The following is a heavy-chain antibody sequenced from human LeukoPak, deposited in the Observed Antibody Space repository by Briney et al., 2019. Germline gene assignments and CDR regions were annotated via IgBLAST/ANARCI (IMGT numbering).Heavy chain of an antibody. D-gene: IGHD2-2*01. CDR3: ARVLGSSTSSWFDP. Sequence: SETLSLTCTVSGGSISRGGYGWSWIREQAGKGLEWIGYMEYSGSTYYNPSLKSRVTISVDTSKNQFSLKLSSVTAADTAVYYCARVLGSSTSSWFDPWGQGTLVTVSS. V-gene: IGHV4-31*03. CDR2: MEYSGST. CDR1: GGSISRGGYG. J-gene: IGHJ5*02.